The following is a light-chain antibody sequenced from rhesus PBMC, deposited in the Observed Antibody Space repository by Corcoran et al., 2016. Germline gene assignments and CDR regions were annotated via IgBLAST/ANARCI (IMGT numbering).Light chain of an antibody. Sequence: DIQMTQSPSSLSASVGDRVTITCRASQGISNWLAWYQQKPGKGPKLLIYRASNLETGVPSRFSGSGHGTEFTLTISSLQPEDIATYYCQQHDNSPYSFGQGTKVEIK. CDR1: QGISNW. CDR2: RAS. CDR3: QQHDNSPYS. J-gene: IGKJ2*01. V-gene: IGKV1-69*01.